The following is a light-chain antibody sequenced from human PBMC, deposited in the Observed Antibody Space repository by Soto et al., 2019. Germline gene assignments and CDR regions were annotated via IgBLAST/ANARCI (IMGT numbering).Light chain of an antibody. J-gene: IGKJ3*01. CDR1: QSVSSSY. Sequence: EIVLTQSPDTLSLSPGERATLSCRASQSVSSSYVAWFQQKPCQTPRLLISGSSSRATGIPDRFSGSGSGTDFTLTISRLEPEDFAVYWCQVYGNSPLFTVGPGTKVDIK. CDR3: QVYGNSPLFT. V-gene: IGKV3-20*01. CDR2: GSS.